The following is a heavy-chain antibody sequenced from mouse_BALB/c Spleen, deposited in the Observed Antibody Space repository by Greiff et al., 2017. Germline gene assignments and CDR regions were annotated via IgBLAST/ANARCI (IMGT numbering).Heavy chain of an antibody. J-gene: IGHJ2*01. CDR3: ARRNYFDY. CDR1: GFTFSSFG. V-gene: IGHV5-17*02. Sequence: VQLQQSGGGLVQPGGSRKLSCAASGFTFSSFGMHWVRQAPEKGLEWVAYISSGSSTIYYADTVKGRFTISRDNPKNTLFLQMTSLRSEDTAMYYCARRNYFDYWGQGTTLTVSS. CDR2: ISSGSSTI.